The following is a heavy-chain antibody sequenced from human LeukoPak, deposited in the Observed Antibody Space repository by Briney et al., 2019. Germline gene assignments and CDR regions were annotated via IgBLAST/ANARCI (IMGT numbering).Heavy chain of an antibody. CDR2: VSHSGST. CDR1: GYSISSDYY. Sequence: SETLSLTCTVSGYSISSDYYWGWIRQPPGKGLEWIASVSHSGSTYYNPSLKSRGTISVDTSKNQFSLKLNSVTAADTAVYYCARRGYSYGLWGQGTLVTVSS. CDR3: ARRGYSYGL. J-gene: IGHJ4*02. D-gene: IGHD5-18*01. V-gene: IGHV4-38-2*02.